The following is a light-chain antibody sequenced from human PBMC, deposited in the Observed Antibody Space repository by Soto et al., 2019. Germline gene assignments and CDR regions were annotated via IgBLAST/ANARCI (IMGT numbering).Light chain of an antibody. CDR2: GAS. CDR3: QQYGSSPLT. CDR1: QSVSSSY. Sequence: EIVLTQSPGTLSLSPGERATLSCRASQSVSSSYLAWYQQKPGQAPRLLIYGASSRATGIPDRFSGSGSGTDFTFTISRLEHEDFEVYYCQQYGSSPLTFGGGTKVEIK. V-gene: IGKV3-20*01. J-gene: IGKJ4*01.